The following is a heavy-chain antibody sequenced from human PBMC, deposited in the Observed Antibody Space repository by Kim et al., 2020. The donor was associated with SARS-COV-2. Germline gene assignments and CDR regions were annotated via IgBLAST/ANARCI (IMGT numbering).Heavy chain of an antibody. Sequence: SETLSLTCTVSGGSISSYYWSWIRQPPGKGLEWIGYIYYSGSTNYNPSLKSRVTISVDTSKNQFSLKVSSVTAADTAVYYCARAVRGVINYHYYYGMDVWGQGTTVTVSS. J-gene: IGHJ6*02. D-gene: IGHD3-10*01. V-gene: IGHV4-59*01. CDR1: GGSISSYY. CDR2: IYYSGST. CDR3: ARAVRGVINYHYYYGMDV.